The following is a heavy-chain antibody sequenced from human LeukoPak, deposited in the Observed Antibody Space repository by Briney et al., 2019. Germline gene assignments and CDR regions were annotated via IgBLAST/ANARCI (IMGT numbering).Heavy chain of an antibody. CDR1: GGSISSSNYY. D-gene: IGHD6-19*01. CDR3: ARPAVAQPPGWFDP. V-gene: IGHV4-39*07. J-gene: IGHJ5*02. Sequence: SETLSLTCTVSGGSISSSNYYWSWIRQPPGKGLEWIGEINHSGSTNYNPSLKSRVAISVDTSKNQFSLKLSSVTAADTAVYYCARPAVAQPPGWFDPWGQGTLVTVSS. CDR2: INHSGST.